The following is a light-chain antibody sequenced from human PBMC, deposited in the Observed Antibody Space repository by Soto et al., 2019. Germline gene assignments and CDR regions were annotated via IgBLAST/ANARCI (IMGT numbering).Light chain of an antibody. CDR2: EGS. J-gene: IGLJ2*01. V-gene: IGLV2-23*01. CDR1: RSDVGSYNL. Sequence: QSALTQPASGSGSPGQSITISRTGTRSDVGSYNLVSWYQQHPGKAPKLMIYEGSKRPSGVSNRFSGSKSGNTASLTISGLQAEDEADYYCCAYAGRSTPVVFCGGTKLTVL. CDR3: CAYAGRSTPVV.